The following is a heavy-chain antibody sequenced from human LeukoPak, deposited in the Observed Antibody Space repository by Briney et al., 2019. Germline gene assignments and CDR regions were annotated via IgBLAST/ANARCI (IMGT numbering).Heavy chain of an antibody. J-gene: IGHJ4*02. CDR1: GSTVSSNY. CDR3: ARSSGSALKFDY. D-gene: IGHD1-26*01. CDR2: IYSGGST. Sequence: PGGSLRLSCAASGSTVSSNYMSWVRQAPGKGLEWVSVIYSGGSTYYADSVKGRFTISRDNSKNTLYLQMNSLRAEDTAVYYCARSSGSALKFDYWGQGTLVTVSS. V-gene: IGHV3-66*01.